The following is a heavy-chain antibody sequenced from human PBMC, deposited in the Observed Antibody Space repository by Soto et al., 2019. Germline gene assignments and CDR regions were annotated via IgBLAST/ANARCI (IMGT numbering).Heavy chain of an antibody. V-gene: IGHV3-53*01. J-gene: IGHJ2*01. CDR1: GFTVTSNY. Sequence: EVQLVESGGGVIQPGESLRLSCAASGFTVTSNYISWVRQAPGKGLEWVSVTYSGGNTDYAVSVKGRFTNSRDNSKNTLYLQMNSQRAEDTAVYYCASRGGGNSLCYFDLWGRGTLVTVSS. CDR3: ASRGGGNSLCYFDL. CDR2: TYSGGNT. D-gene: IGHD2-21*02.